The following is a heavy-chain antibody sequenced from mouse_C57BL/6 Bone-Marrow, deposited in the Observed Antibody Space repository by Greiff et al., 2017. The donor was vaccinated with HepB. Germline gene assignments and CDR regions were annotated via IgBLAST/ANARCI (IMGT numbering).Heavy chain of an antibody. J-gene: IGHJ2*01. CDR1: GYTFTSYW. CDR3: ARHALHDGYYLDY. V-gene: IGHV1-69*01. Sequence: VQLQQPGAELVMPGASVKLSCKASGYTFTSYWMHWVKQRPGQGLEWIGEIDPSDSYTNYNQKFKGKSTLTVDKSSSTAYMQLSSLTSEDSAVYYCARHALHDGYYLDYWGQGTTLTVSS. D-gene: IGHD2-3*01. CDR2: IDPSDSYT.